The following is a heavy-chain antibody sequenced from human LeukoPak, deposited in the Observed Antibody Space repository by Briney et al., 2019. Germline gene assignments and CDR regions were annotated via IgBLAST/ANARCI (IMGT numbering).Heavy chain of an antibody. CDR1: GFTFSSYG. V-gene: IGHV3-30*03. J-gene: IGHJ5*02. Sequence: PGRSLRLSCAASGFTFSSYGMHWVRQAPGKGLEWVAVISYDGSNKYYADSVKGRFTISRDNSKNTLYLQMNSLRAEDTAVYYCARDGSSSWPNWFDPWGQGTLVTVSS. D-gene: IGHD6-13*01. CDR2: ISYDGSNK. CDR3: ARDGSSSWPNWFDP.